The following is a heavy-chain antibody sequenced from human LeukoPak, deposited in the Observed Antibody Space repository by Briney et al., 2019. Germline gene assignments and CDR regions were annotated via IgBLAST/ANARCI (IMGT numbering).Heavy chain of an antibody. CDR2: ISGSGGSA. CDR3: AKSNLKYYFDS. J-gene: IGHJ4*02. CDR1: GYTFSSYA. V-gene: IGHV3-23*01. Sequence: GGSLRLSCAASGYTFSSYAMNWVRQAPGKGLEWVSLISGSGGSAYYADSVKGRFTVSRDNSKNTLYLQMNSLRAEDTAVYYCAKSNLKYYFDSWGQGTLVTVSS. D-gene: IGHD6-6*01.